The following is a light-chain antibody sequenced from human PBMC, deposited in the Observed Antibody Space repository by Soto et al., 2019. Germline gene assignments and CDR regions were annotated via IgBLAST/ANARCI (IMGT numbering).Light chain of an antibody. V-gene: IGLV2-23*01. CDR2: EGS. Sequence: QSVLTQPASGSGSPGQSITISCTGTSSDVGSYNLVSWYQQHPGKAPKLMIYEGSKRPSGVSNRFSGSKSGNTASLTISGLQAEDEADYYCCSYAGSSTLYVFGTGTKVTVL. CDR1: SSDVGSYNL. J-gene: IGLJ1*01. CDR3: CSYAGSSTLYV.